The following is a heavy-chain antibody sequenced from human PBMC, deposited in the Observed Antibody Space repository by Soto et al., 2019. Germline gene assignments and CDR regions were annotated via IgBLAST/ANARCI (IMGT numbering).Heavy chain of an antibody. D-gene: IGHD3-3*02. CDR1: GHSFTGHY. V-gene: IGHV1-2*02. CDR2: INPNSGDT. J-gene: IGHJ6*02. Sequence: ASVKVSCKVSGHSFTGHYMHWVRQAPGQGLEWMGWINPNSGDTNYARKFQGRVTMTRDTSIKTVYMELSSLRSDDTAVYYCARALIGFLDWLPDNYYYGMDVWGQGTTVTVSS. CDR3: ARALIGFLDWLPDNYYYGMDV.